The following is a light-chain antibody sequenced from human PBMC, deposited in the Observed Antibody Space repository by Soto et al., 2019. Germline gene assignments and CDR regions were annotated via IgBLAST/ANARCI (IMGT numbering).Light chain of an antibody. Sequence: QSVLTQPVSVSGSPGQSITISCTGTSSDFGGYKYVSWYQQHPGKAPKLIIYDVSNRPSGVSNRFSGSKSGDTASLTISGLQAEYEGDYHCISYTSSRGYVFGTGTKLTVL. CDR3: ISYTSSRGYV. CDR2: DVS. V-gene: IGLV2-14*03. CDR1: SSDFGGYKY. J-gene: IGLJ1*01.